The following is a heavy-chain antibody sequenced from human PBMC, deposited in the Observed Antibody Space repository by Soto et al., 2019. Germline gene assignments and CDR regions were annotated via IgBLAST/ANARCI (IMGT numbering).Heavy chain of an antibody. V-gene: IGHV1-8*01. Sequence: ASVKVSCQASGYTFTSYDINWVRQATGQGLEWMGWMNPNSGNTGDAQKFQGRVTMNRNTSISTAYMERSSLRSEDTAVYYGAREGYCSGGSCDAGYYYGMDVWGQGTTVTVSS. CDR2: MNPNSGNT. D-gene: IGHD2-15*01. J-gene: IGHJ6*02. CDR1: GYTFTSYD. CDR3: AREGYCSGGSCDAGYYYGMDV.